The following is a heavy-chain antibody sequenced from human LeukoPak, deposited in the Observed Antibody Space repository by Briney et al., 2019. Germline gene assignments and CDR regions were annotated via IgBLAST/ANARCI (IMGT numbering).Heavy chain of an antibody. CDR2: IIPIFGTA. Sequence: GASVKVSCKASGGTFSSYAISWLRPAPGQGLAWMGGIIPIFGTANYAQKFQGRVTITADESTSTAYMELSRLRSEDTAVYYCARAGRVDTIEAYFDYWGQGALVTVSS. V-gene: IGHV1-69*13. CDR3: ARAGRVDTIEAYFDY. J-gene: IGHJ4*02. CDR1: GGTFSSYA. D-gene: IGHD5-12*01.